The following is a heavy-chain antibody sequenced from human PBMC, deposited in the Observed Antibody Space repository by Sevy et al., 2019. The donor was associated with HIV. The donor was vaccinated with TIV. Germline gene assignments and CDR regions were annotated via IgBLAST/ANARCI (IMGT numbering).Heavy chain of an antibody. D-gene: IGHD6-6*01. CDR3: TSDSSSQQDYYGY. J-gene: IGHJ4*02. CDR1: GFTFSNAW. CDR2: IKGKIYDGTI. Sequence: GGSLRLSCAASGFTFSNAWMSWVRQAPGKGLEWVGRIKGKIYDGTIDYAASVKGRFTISRDDSKNTLYLQMNSLKTEDTAVYYCTSDSSSQQDYYGYWGQGTLVSVSS. V-gene: IGHV3-15*01.